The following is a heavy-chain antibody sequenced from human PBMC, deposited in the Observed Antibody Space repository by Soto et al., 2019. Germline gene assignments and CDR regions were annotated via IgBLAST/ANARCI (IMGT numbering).Heavy chain of an antibody. J-gene: IGHJ4*02. D-gene: IGHD4-17*01. V-gene: IGHV1-18*01. Sequence: QVQLVQSGAEVKKPGASVKVSCKASGYTFTSYGISWVRQAPGQGLEWMGWISAYNGNTNYAQKLQGSVTMTTDTSTSTAYVELRSLRSDDTAVYYCARMGGDDYGDYSPHNAYYFDYWGQGTLVTVSS. CDR2: ISAYNGNT. CDR1: GYTFTSYG. CDR3: ARMGGDDYGDYSPHNAYYFDY.